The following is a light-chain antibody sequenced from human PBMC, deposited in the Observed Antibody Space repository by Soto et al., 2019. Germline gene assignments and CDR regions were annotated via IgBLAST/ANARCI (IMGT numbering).Light chain of an antibody. CDR2: GNN. CDR1: RSSIGSNT. V-gene: IGLV1-44*01. J-gene: IGLJ1*01. Sequence: QSVLAHPPPASGTPRRRVTISCSGSRSSIGSNTVNWYQHLPGMAPKLLIYGNNHRPSGVPDRFSASKAGASASLTISGLQSGDEGDYYCAAWDASLGGFYVFGSGTKGTVL. CDR3: AAWDASLGGFYV.